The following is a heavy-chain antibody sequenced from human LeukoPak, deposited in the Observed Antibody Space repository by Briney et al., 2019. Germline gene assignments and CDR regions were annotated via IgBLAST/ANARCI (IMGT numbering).Heavy chain of an antibody. V-gene: IGHV3-74*01. CDR3: ARPLTGSSKGREFDY. J-gene: IGHJ4*02. Sequence: GRSLRLSCAASGFTFSSYWMHWVRQAPGKGLVWVSRINTDGSSTSYADSVKGRFTISRDNAKNTLYLQMNSLRAEDTAVYYCARPLTGSSKGREFDYWGQGTLVTVSS. D-gene: IGHD3-10*01. CDR2: INTDGSST. CDR1: GFTFSSYW.